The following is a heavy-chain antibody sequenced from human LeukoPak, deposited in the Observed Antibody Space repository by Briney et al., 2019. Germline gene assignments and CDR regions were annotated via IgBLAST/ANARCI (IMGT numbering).Heavy chain of an antibody. CDR3: ASRVGYYYDSSGSYYFDY. D-gene: IGHD3-22*01. CDR2: IYYSGST. CDR1: GGSISSSSYY. J-gene: IGHJ4*02. Sequence: SETLSLTCTVSGGSISSSSYYWGWIRQPPGKGLEWIGSIYYSGSTYYNPSLKSRVTISVDTSKNQFSLKLSSVTAADTAVYYCASRVGYYYDSSGSYYFDYWGQGTLVTVSS. V-gene: IGHV4-39*01.